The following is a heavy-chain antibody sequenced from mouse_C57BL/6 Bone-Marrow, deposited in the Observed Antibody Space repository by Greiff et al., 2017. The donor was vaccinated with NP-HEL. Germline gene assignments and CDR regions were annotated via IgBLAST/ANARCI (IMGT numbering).Heavy chain of an antibody. J-gene: IGHJ3*01. CDR3: TTYYDYGGSWVAY. V-gene: IGHV14-1*01. CDR1: GFNFTDYY. D-gene: IGHD2-4*01. Sequence: EVQLQQSGAELVRPGASVKLSCTASGFNFTDYYMHWVKQRPEQGLEWIGRIDPEDGDTDYAPKFQGKATLTADTSSNTAYLQLSSLTSEDTAVDYCTTYYDYGGSWVAYWGQGTLVTVSA. CDR2: IDPEDGDT.